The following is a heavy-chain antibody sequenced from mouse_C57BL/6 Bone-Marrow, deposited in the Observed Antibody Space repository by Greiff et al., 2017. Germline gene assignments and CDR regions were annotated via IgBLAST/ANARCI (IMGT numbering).Heavy chain of an antibody. V-gene: IGHV14-4*01. CDR1: GFNIKDDY. Sequence: EVQLQQSGAELVRPGASVKLSCTASGFNIKDDYMHWVKQRPEQGLEWIGWIDPENGDTEYASKFQGKATITADTSSNTAYLQLSSLTSEDTAVYYCTPYDYDGPWFAYWGQGTLVTVSA. J-gene: IGHJ3*01. D-gene: IGHD2-4*01. CDR3: TPYDYDGPWFAY. CDR2: IDPENGDT.